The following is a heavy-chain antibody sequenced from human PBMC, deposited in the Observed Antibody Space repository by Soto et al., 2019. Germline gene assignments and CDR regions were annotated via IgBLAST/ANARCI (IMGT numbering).Heavy chain of an antibody. CDR3: ARDYGDYEDYYYYGMDV. V-gene: IGHV6-1*01. Sequence: THALIGAIVQHTFRNHAATWNSILHLQTRDLEWLGRTNCSSKWYKDYAISVKSRITINPDTSKNQFSLQLNSVTPEDTAVYYCARDYGDYEDYYYYGMDVWGQGTTVTVSS. CDR2: TNCSSKWYK. CDR1: QHTFRNHAAT. J-gene: IGHJ6*02. D-gene: IGHD4-17*01.